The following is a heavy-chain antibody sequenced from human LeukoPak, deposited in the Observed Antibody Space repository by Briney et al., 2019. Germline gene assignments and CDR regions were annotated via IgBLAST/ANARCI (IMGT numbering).Heavy chain of an antibody. CDR1: SGFIGNYY. Sequence: SETLSLTCSVSSGFIGNYYWSWIRQPAGKGLEWIGYIYYSGSTNYNPSLKSRVTVSVDTSKNQFSLKLSSVTAADTAVYYCARHYDSSGYYLYYFDYWGQGTLVTVSS. D-gene: IGHD3-22*01. V-gene: IGHV4-59*01. J-gene: IGHJ4*02. CDR2: IYYSGST. CDR3: ARHYDSSGYYLYYFDY.